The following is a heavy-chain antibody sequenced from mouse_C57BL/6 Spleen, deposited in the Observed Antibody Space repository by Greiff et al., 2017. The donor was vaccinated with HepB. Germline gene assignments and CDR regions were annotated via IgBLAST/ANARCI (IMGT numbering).Heavy chain of an antibody. D-gene: IGHD1-1*01. Sequence: VQLQQPGAELVKPGASVKMSCKASGYTFTSYWITWVKQRPGQGLEWIGDIYPGSGSTNYNEKFKSKATLTVDTSSSTAYMQLSSLTSEDSAVYYCARNYYGSSYRFADWGQGTLVTVSA. CDR1: GYTFTSYW. J-gene: IGHJ3*01. V-gene: IGHV1-55*01. CDR3: ARNYYGSSYRFAD. CDR2: IYPGSGST.